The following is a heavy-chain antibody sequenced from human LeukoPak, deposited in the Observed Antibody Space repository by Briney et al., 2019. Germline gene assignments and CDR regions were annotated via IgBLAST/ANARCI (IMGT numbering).Heavy chain of an antibody. CDR1: GFTFSSYA. J-gene: IGHJ5*02. D-gene: IGHD6-13*01. CDR3: AKDLGGIYPIGWFDP. Sequence: GGSLRLSCAASGFTFSSYAMSWVRQAPGKGLEWVSAISGSGGSTYYADSVKGRFTIPRDNSKNTLYLQMNSLRAEDTAVYYCAKDLGGIYPIGWFDPWGQGTLVTVSS. CDR2: ISGSGGST. V-gene: IGHV3-23*01.